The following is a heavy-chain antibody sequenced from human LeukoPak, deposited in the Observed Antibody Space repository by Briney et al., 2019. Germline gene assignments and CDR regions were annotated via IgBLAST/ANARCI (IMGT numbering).Heavy chain of an antibody. Sequence: PGGSLRLSCAASGFTFSSYWMHWVRQAPGKGLEWVSSISSSSSYIYYADSVKGRFTISRDNAKNSLYLQMNSLRAEDTAVYYCARVRNRITIFGVVPHAPDYWGQGTLVTVSS. CDR3: ARVRNRITIFGVVPHAPDY. J-gene: IGHJ4*02. CDR1: GFTFSSYW. CDR2: ISSSSSYI. V-gene: IGHV3-21*01. D-gene: IGHD3-3*01.